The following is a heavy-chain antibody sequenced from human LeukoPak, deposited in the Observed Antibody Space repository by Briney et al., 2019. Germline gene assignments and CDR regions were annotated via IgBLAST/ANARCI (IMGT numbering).Heavy chain of an antibody. Sequence: ASVKVSCKASGYTSTSYGISWVRHAPGQGLELMGWISAYNGNTNYAQKLQGRVTMTTDTSTSTAYMELRSLRSDDTAVYYCARDGFDRGQGYFDYWGQGTLVTVSS. V-gene: IGHV1-18*01. D-gene: IGHD3-10*01. CDR2: ISAYNGNT. CDR1: GYTSTSYG. J-gene: IGHJ4*02. CDR3: ARDGFDRGQGYFDY.